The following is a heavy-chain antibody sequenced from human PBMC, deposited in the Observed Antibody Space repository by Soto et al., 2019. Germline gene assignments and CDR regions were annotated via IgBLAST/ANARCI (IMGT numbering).Heavy chain of an antibody. J-gene: IGHJ5*02. CDR3: ARINDYYGSGSYFNWFDP. V-gene: IGHV4-34*01. Sequence: PSGALSLTCAVYGGAFSGYYWSWIRQPPRKGLEWIGEINHSGSTNYNPSLKSRVTISVDTSKNQFSLKLSSVTAADTAVYYCARINDYYGSGSYFNWFDPWGQGTLVTVSS. CDR2: INHSGST. CDR1: GGAFSGYY. D-gene: IGHD3-10*01.